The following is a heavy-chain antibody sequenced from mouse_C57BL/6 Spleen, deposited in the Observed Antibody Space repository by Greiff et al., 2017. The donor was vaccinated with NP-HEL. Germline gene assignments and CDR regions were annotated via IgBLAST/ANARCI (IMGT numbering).Heavy chain of an antibody. J-gene: IGHJ4*01. CDR3: AKPTMNYAMDY. Sequence: VHLVESGPGLVAPSQSLSITCTVSGFSLTSYGVSWVRQPPGKGLEWLGVIWGDGSTNYHSALISRLSISKDNSKSQVFLKLISLQTDDQATYYCAKPTMNYAMDYWGRGTSVTVSS. D-gene: IGHD2-4*01. CDR1: GFSLTSYG. CDR2: IWGDGST. V-gene: IGHV2-3*01.